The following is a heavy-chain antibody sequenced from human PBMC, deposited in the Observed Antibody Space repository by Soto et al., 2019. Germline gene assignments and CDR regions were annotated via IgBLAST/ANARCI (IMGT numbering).Heavy chain of an antibody. Sequence: QVQLVQSGAEVKKPGASVKVSCKASGYTFTGYYMHWVRQAPGQGLEWMGWINPNSGDTSYAQKFQGRVTMTRDTSITTAYMELCRLRSDDTAVFYCARGHCSSTSCYGSDYYYGLDVWGQGTTVTVSS. V-gene: IGHV1-2*02. CDR2: INPNSGDT. CDR1: GYTFTGYY. CDR3: ARGHCSSTSCYGSDYYYGLDV. D-gene: IGHD2-2*01. J-gene: IGHJ6*02.